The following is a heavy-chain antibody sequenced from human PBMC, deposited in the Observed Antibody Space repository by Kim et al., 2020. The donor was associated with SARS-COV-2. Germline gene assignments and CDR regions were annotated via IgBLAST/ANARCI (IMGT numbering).Heavy chain of an antibody. CDR3: ASTFWSGYTSWFDP. Sequence: ASVKVSCKASGYTFTSYAMNWVRQAPGQGPEWMGWLNTNTGNPTYAQGFTGRFVFSLDTSVSTAYLQISSLKAEDTAVYYCASTFWSGYTSWFDPWGQGTLVTVSS. CDR2: LNTNTGNP. V-gene: IGHV7-4-1*02. CDR1: GYTFTSYA. D-gene: IGHD3-3*01. J-gene: IGHJ5*02.